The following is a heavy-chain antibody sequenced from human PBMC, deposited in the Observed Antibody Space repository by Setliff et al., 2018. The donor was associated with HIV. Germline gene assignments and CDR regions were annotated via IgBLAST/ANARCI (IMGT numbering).Heavy chain of an antibody. CDR1: GGSISSSSYY. D-gene: IGHD5-12*01. Sequence: SETLSLTCTVSGGSISSSSYYWGWIRQPAGKGLEWIGRFYTSGSTNYTPSLKSRVTMSVDTSKNQFSLKVRYVTAADTAIYYCAREIWGQVAHVPYGMDVWGQGTTVTVSS. V-gene: IGHV4-61*02. CDR3: AREIWGQVAHVPYGMDV. CDR2: FYTSGST. J-gene: IGHJ6*02.